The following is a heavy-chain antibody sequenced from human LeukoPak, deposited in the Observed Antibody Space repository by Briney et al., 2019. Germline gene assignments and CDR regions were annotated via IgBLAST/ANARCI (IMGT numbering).Heavy chain of an antibody. Sequence: SQTLSLTCTVSGGSISSGGYYWSWIRQPPGKGLEWIGYIYHSGSTYYNPSLKSRVTISVDRSKNQFSLKLSSVTAADTAVYYCARVGDIVVVPADRIDAFDIWGQGTMVTVSS. J-gene: IGHJ3*02. CDR2: IYHSGST. CDR1: GGSISSGGYY. CDR3: ARVGDIVVVPADRIDAFDI. V-gene: IGHV4-30-2*01. D-gene: IGHD2-2*01.